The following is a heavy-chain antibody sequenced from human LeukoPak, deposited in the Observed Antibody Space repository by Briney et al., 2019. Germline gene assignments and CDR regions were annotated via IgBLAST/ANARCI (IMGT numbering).Heavy chain of an antibody. CDR2: INPNSSGA. J-gene: IGHJ4*02. CDR3: ARDLYGDYSYYFDY. CDR1: GYIFTDYY. Sequence: ASVKVSCKASGYIFTDYYMHWVRQAPGQELGWMGRINPNSSGANYAQKFQGRVTMTRDTSISTAYTELSSLRSEDTATCYCARDLYGDYSYYFDYWGQGTLVTVSS. D-gene: IGHD4-17*01. V-gene: IGHV1/OR15-1*02.